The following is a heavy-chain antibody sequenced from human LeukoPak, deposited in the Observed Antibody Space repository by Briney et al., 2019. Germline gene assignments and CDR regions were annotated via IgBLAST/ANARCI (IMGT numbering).Heavy chain of an antibody. Sequence: SETLSLTCTVSGGSISSGSYYWGWIRQPPGKGLEWIGSIFYSGSTYYNASLKSRVTISVDTSKNHFSLKLSSVTSADTAVYYCARRSSGGGLFDYWGQGTLVTVS. V-gene: IGHV4-39*02. CDR2: IFYSGST. CDR1: GGSISSGSYY. D-gene: IGHD6-19*01. CDR3: ARRSSGGGLFDY. J-gene: IGHJ4*02.